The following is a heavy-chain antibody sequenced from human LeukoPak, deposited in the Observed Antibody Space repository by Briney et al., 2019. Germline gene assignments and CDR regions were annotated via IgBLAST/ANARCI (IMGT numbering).Heavy chain of an antibody. CDR2: ISSSSSYI. D-gene: IGHD3-22*01. CDR1: GFTFSSYS. J-gene: IGHJ4*02. V-gene: IGHV3-21*01. CDR3: ARDRAYYYDSSGYYPVVNY. Sequence: GGSLTLSCAASGFTFSSYSMNWVRQAPGKGLEWVSSISSSSSYIYYADSVKGRFTISRDNAKNSLYLQMNSLRAEDTAVYYCARDRAYYYDSSGYYPVVNYWGQGTLVTVSS.